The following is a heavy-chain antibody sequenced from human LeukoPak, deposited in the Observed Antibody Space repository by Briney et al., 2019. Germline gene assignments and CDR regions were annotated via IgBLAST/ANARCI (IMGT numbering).Heavy chain of an antibody. CDR3: ARDSGTRYCSGGSCSADY. Sequence: ASVNVSCKASGGTFSIYAISWVRQAPGQGLEWMGRIIPILGIANYAQKFQGRVTITADKSTSTAYMELSSLRSEDTAVYYCARDSGTRYCSGGSCSADYWGQGTLVTVFS. CDR2: IIPILGIA. J-gene: IGHJ4*02. V-gene: IGHV1-69*04. CDR1: GGTFSIYA. D-gene: IGHD2-15*01.